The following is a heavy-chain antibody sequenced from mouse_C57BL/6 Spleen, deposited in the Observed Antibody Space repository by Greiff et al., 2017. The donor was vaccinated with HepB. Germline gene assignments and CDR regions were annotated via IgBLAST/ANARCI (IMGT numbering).Heavy chain of an antibody. CDR3: PPYGSSPYAMDY. D-gene: IGHD1-1*01. CDR2: IRLKSDNYAT. J-gene: IGHJ4*01. Sequence: DVMLVESGGGLVQPGGSMKLSCVASGFTFSNYWMNWVRQSPEKGLEWVAQIRLKSDNYATHYAESVKGRFTISRDDSKSSVYLQMNNLRAEDTGIYYCPPYGSSPYAMDYWGQGTSVTVSS. CDR1: GFTFSNYW. V-gene: IGHV6-3*01.